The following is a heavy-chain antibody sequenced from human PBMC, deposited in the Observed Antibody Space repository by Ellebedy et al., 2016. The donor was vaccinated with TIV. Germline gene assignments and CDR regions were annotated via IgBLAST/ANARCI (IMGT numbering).Heavy chain of an antibody. J-gene: IGHJ4*02. CDR2: ISNTGSRT. D-gene: IGHD3-22*01. CDR3: AKGRGGGSDSSAPRYYFDY. CDR1: GFTFSSYA. Sequence: PGGSLRLSCAASGFTFSSYAMSWVRQAPGKGLEWVSTISNTGSRTYYADSVGGRFTISRDNSKKTLYLQMNSLRAEDTAIYYCAKGRGGGSDSSAPRYYFDYWGLGTLVTVSP. V-gene: IGHV3-23*01.